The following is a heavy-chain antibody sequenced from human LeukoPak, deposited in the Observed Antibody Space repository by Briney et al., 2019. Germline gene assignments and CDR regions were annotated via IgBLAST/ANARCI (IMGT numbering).Heavy chain of an antibody. Sequence: GASVKVSCKVSGNTLTESSIHWVRQAPGKDLEWVGGFDPEVGGTVYAQKFQGRITMTEDTSTDTAYMDLSSLRSEDTAVYYCATAYDTSGYGPFDMWGQGTMVTVS. J-gene: IGHJ3*02. CDR1: GNTLTESS. D-gene: IGHD3-22*01. CDR3: ATAYDTSGYGPFDM. V-gene: IGHV1-24*01. CDR2: FDPEVGGT.